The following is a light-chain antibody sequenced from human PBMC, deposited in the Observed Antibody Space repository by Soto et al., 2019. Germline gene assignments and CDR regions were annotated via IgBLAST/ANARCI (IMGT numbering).Light chain of an antibody. CDR1: QDITNY. V-gene: IGKV1-33*01. CDR2: DVS. Sequence: DIQMTQSPSSLSASVGDRVTITCQASQDITNYLNWYQQKPGKAPRLLLYDVSSLETGVPSRFSGSGSGTDFTFTISSLQPEDIATYYCQHYDHLPITFDQGTRLEIK. CDR3: QHYDHLPIT. J-gene: IGKJ5*01.